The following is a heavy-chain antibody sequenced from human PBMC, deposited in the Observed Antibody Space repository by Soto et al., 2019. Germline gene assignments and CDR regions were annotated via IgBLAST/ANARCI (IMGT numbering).Heavy chain of an antibody. CDR1: GGPFSGYY. Sequence: SETLSLTCAVYGGPFSGYYWSWIRQPPGKGLEWIGEINHSGSTNYNPSLNSRVTISVDTSKNQFSLKLSSVTAADTAVYYCARGGNVVVTATLYYYYYGMDVWGQGTTVTVSS. CDR3: ARGGNVVVTATLYYYYYGMDV. D-gene: IGHD2-21*02. V-gene: IGHV4-34*01. J-gene: IGHJ6*02. CDR2: INHSGST.